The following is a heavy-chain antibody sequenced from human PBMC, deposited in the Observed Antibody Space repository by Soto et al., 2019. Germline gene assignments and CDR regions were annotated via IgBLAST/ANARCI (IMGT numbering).Heavy chain of an antibody. CDR1: GFTFSIYW. CDR2: MNMDGSRT. CDR3: VSGDGERYDGPGYLGRH. Sequence: EVQLVESGGGLVQPGGSLRLSCAASGFTFSIYWMHWVRQAPGKGLVWVSRMNMDGSRTSYADFSKGRFTISRDDAKSTGYLQMSNLRAEGPAVYYCVSGDGERYDGPGYLGRHWCQGTLVTVSS. V-gene: IGHV3-74*01. D-gene: IGHD3-22*01. J-gene: IGHJ4*02.